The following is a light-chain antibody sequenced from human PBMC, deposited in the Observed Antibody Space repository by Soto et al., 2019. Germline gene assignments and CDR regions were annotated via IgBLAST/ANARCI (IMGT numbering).Light chain of an antibody. Sequence: QSALTQPASVSGSPGQSITISCTGTSSDVGGYNYVSWYQQHPGKAPKLMIYDVSNRPSGVSNRFSGSKSGNTASLIISGLQAEDEADYYCSSYTSSSTAVFGGGTKVTVL. CDR1: SSDVGGYNY. CDR2: DVS. V-gene: IGLV2-14*03. CDR3: SSYTSSSTAV. J-gene: IGLJ2*01.